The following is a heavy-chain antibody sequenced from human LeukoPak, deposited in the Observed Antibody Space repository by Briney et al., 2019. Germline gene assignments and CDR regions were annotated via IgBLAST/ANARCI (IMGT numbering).Heavy chain of an antibody. J-gene: IGHJ5*02. Sequence: GGFLRLSCAASGFTFSSYAMHWVRQAPGKGLEWVAVISYDGSNKYYADSVKGRFTISRDNSKNTLYLQMNSLRAEDTAVYYCARETYDFWSGYYTLWSYNWFDPWGQGTLVTVSS. V-gene: IGHV3-30-3*01. CDR1: GFTFSSYA. CDR2: ISYDGSNK. CDR3: ARETYDFWSGYYTLWSYNWFDP. D-gene: IGHD3-3*01.